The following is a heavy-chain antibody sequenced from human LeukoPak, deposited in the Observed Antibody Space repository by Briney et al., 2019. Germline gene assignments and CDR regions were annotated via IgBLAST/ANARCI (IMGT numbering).Heavy chain of an antibody. CDR1: GFTLSSNY. Sequence: GGSLRLSCAASGFTLSSNYMSWVRQAPGKGLEWVSIIHSGGTTYYADSVKGRFTISRDNSNNTVYLQMSSLRADDTAVYYCARAITVTSVFDCWGQGTLVTVSS. D-gene: IGHD4-17*01. CDR2: IHSGGTT. V-gene: IGHV3-53*01. CDR3: ARAITVTSVFDC. J-gene: IGHJ4*02.